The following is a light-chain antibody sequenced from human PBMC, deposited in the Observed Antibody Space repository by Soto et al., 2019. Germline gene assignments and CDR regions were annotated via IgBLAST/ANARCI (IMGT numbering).Light chain of an antibody. CDR1: SSDVGGYNY. CDR2: EVS. CDR3: CSFAGNNTLV. Sequence: QSALTQPPSASGSPGQSVTISCTGTSSDVGGYNYVSWYQQHPGKAPKLMISEVSKRPSGVPDRFSGSKSGNTASLTVSGLHAGVEADYYGCSFAGNNTLVFGRGTKLTVL. V-gene: IGLV2-8*01. J-gene: IGLJ2*01.